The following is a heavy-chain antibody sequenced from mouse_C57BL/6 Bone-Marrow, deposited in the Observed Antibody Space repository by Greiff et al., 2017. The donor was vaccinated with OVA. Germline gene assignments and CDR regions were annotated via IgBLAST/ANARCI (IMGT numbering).Heavy chain of an antibody. CDR2: INPYNGGT. J-gene: IGHJ2*01. D-gene: IGHD3-1*01. CDR3: ARKGLRAY. V-gene: IGHV1-19*01. Sequence: EVKLVESGPVLVKPGASVKMSCKASGYTFTDYYMNWVKQSPGKSLEWIGVINPYNGGTSYNQKFKGKATLTVDKSSSTAYMELNSLTSEDSAVYYCARKGLRAYWGQGTTLTVSS. CDR1: GYTFTDYY.